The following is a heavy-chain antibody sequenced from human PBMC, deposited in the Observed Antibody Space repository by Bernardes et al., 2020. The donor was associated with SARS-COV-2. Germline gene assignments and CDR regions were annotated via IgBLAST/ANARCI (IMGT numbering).Heavy chain of an antibody. CDR3: ARRERGSGWYFFY. Sequence: ASMKVSCKASGYTFTGYYMHWVRQAPGQGLEWMGWINPNSGGTNYAQKFQGRVTMTRDTSISTAYMELSRLRSDDTAVYYCARRERGSGWYFFYWGQGTLVTVSS. J-gene: IGHJ4*02. CDR2: INPNSGGT. CDR1: GYTFTGYY. D-gene: IGHD6-19*01. V-gene: IGHV1-2*02.